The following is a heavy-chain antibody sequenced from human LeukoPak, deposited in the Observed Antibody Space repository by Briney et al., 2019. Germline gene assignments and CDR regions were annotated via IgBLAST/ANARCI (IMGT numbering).Heavy chain of an antibody. J-gene: IGHJ4*02. V-gene: IGHV3-66*01. Sequence: GGSLRLSCAASGFTVTNNDMNWVRQAPGKGLEWVSVITSGGSTYFADSVKGRFTVSRDNSKNTLSLQMNSLRVEDTAVYYCARRSIGSIDYWGQGTLVTVSS. CDR1: GFTVTNND. CDR3: ARRSIGSIDY. CDR2: ITSGGST.